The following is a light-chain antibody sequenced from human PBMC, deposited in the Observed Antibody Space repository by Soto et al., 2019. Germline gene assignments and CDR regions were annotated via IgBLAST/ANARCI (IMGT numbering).Light chain of an antibody. CDR1: QSVSNTY. V-gene: IGKV3-20*01. CDR3: QQYVASPYN. CDR2: GAS. Sequence: DIVLTQSPGTLSLSPGERATLSCRASQSVSNTYLAWYQQKPGQAPRLLIYGASSRATGIPDRFSASGSGTDFTLTISSLEPEDFAVYYCQQYVASPYNFGQGTKVDIK. J-gene: IGKJ2*01.